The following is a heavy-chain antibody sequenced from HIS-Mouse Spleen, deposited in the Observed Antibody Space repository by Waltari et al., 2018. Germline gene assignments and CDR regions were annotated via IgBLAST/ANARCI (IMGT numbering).Heavy chain of an antibody. CDR2: MKSKTDGGTT. CDR1: GFTFSNAW. CDR3: TTDSRTTVVTPRGGY. Sequence: EVQLVESGGGLVKPGGSLRLSCAASGFTFSNAWMSWVRQAPGKGLEWVGRMKSKTDGGTTDYAAPVKGRFTISRDDSKNTLYLQMNSLKTEDTAVYYCTTDSRTTVVTPRGGYWGQGTLVTVSS. V-gene: IGHV3-15*01. D-gene: IGHD4-17*01. J-gene: IGHJ4*02.